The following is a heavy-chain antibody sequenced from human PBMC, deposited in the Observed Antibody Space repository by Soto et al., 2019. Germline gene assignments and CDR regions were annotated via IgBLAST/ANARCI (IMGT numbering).Heavy chain of an antibody. CDR3: XXXXXXXXXVGTNYYFXX. CDR2: IIPIFGTA. CDR1: GGTFSTYS. Sequence: QVQLVQSGAEVKKPGSSVKVSCKTSGGTFSTYSIVWVRQAPGEGLEWMGGIIPIFGTANYAQKFQDRVTITADKSTNTAFMELSSLKSEDTAMYXXXXXXXXXXXVGTNYYFXXXGQGT. D-gene: IGHD1-1*01. J-gene: IGHJ4*02. V-gene: IGHV1-69*06.